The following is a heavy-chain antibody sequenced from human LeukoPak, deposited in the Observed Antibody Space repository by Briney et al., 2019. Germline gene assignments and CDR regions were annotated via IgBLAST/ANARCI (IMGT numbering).Heavy chain of an antibody. Sequence: PGGSLRLSCAASGFTFSSYSTNCVRQAPGKGLEWVSSIISSSSYIYYADSVKGRFTISRDNDKNTLYLQMNSLRAEDTAVYYCASSTYYYGSGSYYPWGQGTLVTVSS. V-gene: IGHV3-21*01. J-gene: IGHJ5*02. CDR3: ASSTYYYGSGSYYP. D-gene: IGHD3-10*01. CDR2: IISSSSYI. CDR1: GFTFSSYS.